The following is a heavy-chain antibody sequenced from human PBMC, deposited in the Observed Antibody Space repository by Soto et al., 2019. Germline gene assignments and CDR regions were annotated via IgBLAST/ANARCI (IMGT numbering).Heavy chain of an antibody. J-gene: IGHJ4*02. CDR2: IYNGANT. Sequence: PSETLSLTCTVSGGSISTYFCSWFRQPPGKGLEWIGHIYNGANTKYNPSLESRVTISRDTSRNQFSLNLNSVTAADTAVYYCARLDFGDSGYWGQGTLVTVSS. CDR1: GGSISTYF. V-gene: IGHV4-59*01. D-gene: IGHD4-17*01. CDR3: ARLDFGDSGY.